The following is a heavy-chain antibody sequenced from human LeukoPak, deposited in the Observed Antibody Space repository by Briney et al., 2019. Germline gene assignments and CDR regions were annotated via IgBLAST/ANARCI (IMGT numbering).Heavy chain of an antibody. CDR3: ARDKGTSYLSSFEL. J-gene: IGHJ4*02. Sequence: GGSLRLSCAASGFTFSSYVMHWVRQAPGKGLEWVAIISYDGSNEYYADSVKGRFTISRDNSKNTLYLQMNSLRAADTAVYYCARDKGTSYLSSFELGGQGTLVTLLS. D-gene: IGHD1-7*01. CDR1: GFTFSSYV. CDR2: ISYDGSNE. V-gene: IGHV3-30*04.